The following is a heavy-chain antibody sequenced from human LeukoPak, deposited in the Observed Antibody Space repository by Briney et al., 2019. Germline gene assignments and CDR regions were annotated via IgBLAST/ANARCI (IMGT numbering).Heavy chain of an antibody. CDR3: ARAGLTRGYYYMDV. D-gene: IGHD2-2*01. V-gene: IGHV4-39*01. CDR1: GGSISSSSYY. Sequence: SETLSLTCTVSGGSISSSSYYWGWIRQPPGKGLEWIGSIYYSGSTYYNPSLKSRVTISVDTSKNQFSLKLSSVTAADTAVYYCARAGLTRGYYYMDVWGKGTTVTVSS. J-gene: IGHJ6*03. CDR2: IYYSGST.